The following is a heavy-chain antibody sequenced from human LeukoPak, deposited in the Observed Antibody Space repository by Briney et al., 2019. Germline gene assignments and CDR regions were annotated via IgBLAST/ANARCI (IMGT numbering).Heavy chain of an antibody. CDR1: GFTFSSYW. D-gene: IGHD6-13*01. CDR2: IKQDGSEK. Sequence: GGSLRLSCAASGFTFSSYWMSWVRQAPGKGLEWVANIKQDGSEKYYVDSVKGRFTISRDNAKNSLYLQMNSLRAEDTAVYYCASPFIAAAATVFDLWGQGTLGTVSS. CDR3: ASPFIAAAATVFDL. V-gene: IGHV3-7*01. J-gene: IGHJ5*02.